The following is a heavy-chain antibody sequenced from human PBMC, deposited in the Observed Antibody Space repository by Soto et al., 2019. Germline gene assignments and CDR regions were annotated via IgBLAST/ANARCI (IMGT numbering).Heavy chain of an antibody. D-gene: IGHD2-2*02. CDR3: ARGDIVVVTDAIPDNWFDP. CDR2: INPNSGGT. V-gene: IGHV1-2*04. Sequence: ASVKVSCKASGYTFTGYYMHWVRQAPGQGLEWMGWINPNSGGTNYAQKFQGWVTMTRDTSISTAYMELSRLRSDDTAVYYCARGDIVVVTDAIPDNWFDPWGQGTLVTVSS. J-gene: IGHJ5*02. CDR1: GYTFTGYY.